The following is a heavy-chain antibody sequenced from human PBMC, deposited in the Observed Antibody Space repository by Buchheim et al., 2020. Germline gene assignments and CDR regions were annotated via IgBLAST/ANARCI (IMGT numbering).Heavy chain of an antibody. D-gene: IGHD3-22*01. V-gene: IGHV4-31*03. Sequence: QVQLQESGPGLVKPSQTLSLTCTVSGGSISSGGYYWRWIRQHPGKGLEWIGYIYYSGSTYYNPSLKSRVTISVDTSKNQFSLKLSSVTAADTAVYYCARGDSSGYPQEYNWFDPWGQGTL. J-gene: IGHJ5*02. CDR2: IYYSGST. CDR1: GGSISSGGYY. CDR3: ARGDSSGYPQEYNWFDP.